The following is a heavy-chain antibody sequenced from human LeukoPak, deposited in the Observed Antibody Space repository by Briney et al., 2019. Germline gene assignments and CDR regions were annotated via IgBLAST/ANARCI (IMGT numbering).Heavy chain of an antibody. CDR3: AKDGNDFWTDY. Sequence: GGSLRLSCAASGFTFSNYAMSWVRQAPGKGLEWVSVISGSGGSTYYADSVKGRFTISRDNSRNTLYFQMNSLRAEDTAVYYCAKDGNDFWTDYWGQGTLVTVSS. J-gene: IGHJ4*02. CDR1: GFTFSNYA. V-gene: IGHV3-23*01. D-gene: IGHD3-3*01. CDR2: ISGSGGST.